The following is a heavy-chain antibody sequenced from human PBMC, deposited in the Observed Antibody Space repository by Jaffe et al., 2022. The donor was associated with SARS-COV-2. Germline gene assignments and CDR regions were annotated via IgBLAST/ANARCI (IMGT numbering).Heavy chain of an antibody. CDR2: ISWDGGST. J-gene: IGHJ5*02. V-gene: IGHV3-43*01. CDR1: GFTFDDYT. Sequence: EVQLVESGGVVVQPGGSLRLSCAASGFTFDDYTMHWVRQAPGKGLEWVSLISWDGGSTYYADSVKGRFTISRDNSKNSLYLQMNSLRTEDTALYYCAKAIAAAGEEANWFDPWGQGTLVTVSS. CDR3: AKAIAAAGEEANWFDP. D-gene: IGHD6-13*01.